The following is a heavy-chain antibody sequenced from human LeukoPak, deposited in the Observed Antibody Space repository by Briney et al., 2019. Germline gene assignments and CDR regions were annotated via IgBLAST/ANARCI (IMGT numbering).Heavy chain of an antibody. D-gene: IGHD3-10*01. V-gene: IGHV3-53*01. CDR1: GFTFSSYD. CDR3: ARVGGH. Sequence: SXXXXCXASGFTFSSYDMTWVRQAPGKGLESVSVIYSGGSTYYSDSVRGRFTISRDKSKNTLYLQMNSLRGEDTAVYYCARVGGHWGQGTLVTVSS. CDR2: IYSGGST. J-gene: IGHJ4*02.